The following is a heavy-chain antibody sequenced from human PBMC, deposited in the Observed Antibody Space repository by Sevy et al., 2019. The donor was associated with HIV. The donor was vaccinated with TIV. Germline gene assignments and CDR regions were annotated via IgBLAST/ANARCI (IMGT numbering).Heavy chain of an antibody. CDR3: ARDSTTRPMVLDY. J-gene: IGHJ4*02. CDR1: GGSISSYF. Sequence: SETLSLTCSVSGGSISSYFWTWVRQSPGKGLEWIGNIYFTGNTDDSPSLKSRGTLSLDTSKSQFSLTLKSITAADTAIYFCARDSTTRPMVLDYWGQGTLVTVSS. CDR2: IYFTGNT. V-gene: IGHV4-59*01. D-gene: IGHD1-1*01.